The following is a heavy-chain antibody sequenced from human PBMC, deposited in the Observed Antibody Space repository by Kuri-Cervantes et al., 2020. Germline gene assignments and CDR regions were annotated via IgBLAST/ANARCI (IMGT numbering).Heavy chain of an antibody. CDR2: MNPNSGNT. Sequence: ASVKVSCKASGYTFTSYDINWVRQATGQGLEWMGWMNPNSGNTGYAQKFQGRVTMTRNTSISTAYMELSSLRSEDTAVYYCARGAYSGYVAGDYYGMDVWGQGTTVTVSS. D-gene: IGHD5-12*01. V-gene: IGHV1-8*01. J-gene: IGHJ6*02. CDR3: ARGAYSGYVAGDYYGMDV. CDR1: GYTFTSYD.